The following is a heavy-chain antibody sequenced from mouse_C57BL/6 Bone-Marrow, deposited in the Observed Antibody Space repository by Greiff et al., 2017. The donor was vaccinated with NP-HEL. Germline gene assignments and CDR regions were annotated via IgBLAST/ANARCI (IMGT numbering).Heavy chain of an antibody. CDR3: ARTGYYAMDY. D-gene: IGHD4-1*01. Sequence: VKLMESGAELVKPGASVKMSCKASGYTFTSYWITWVKQRPGQGLEWIGDIYPGSGSTNYNEKFKSKATLTVDTSSSTAYMQLSSLTSEDSAVYYCARTGYYAMDYWGQGTSVTVSS. V-gene: IGHV1-55*01. CDR2: IYPGSGST. CDR1: GYTFTSYW. J-gene: IGHJ4*01.